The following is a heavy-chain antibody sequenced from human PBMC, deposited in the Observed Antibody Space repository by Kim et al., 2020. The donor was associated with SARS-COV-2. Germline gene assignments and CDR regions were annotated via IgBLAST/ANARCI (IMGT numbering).Heavy chain of an antibody. D-gene: IGHD6-13*01. J-gene: IGHJ4*02. CDR3: ARGKAAAGYYFDY. V-gene: IGHV4-34*01. CDR2: INHSGST. Sequence: SETLSLTCAVYGGSFSGYYWSWIRQPPGKGLEWIGEINHSGSTNYNPSLKSRVTISVDTSKNQFSLKLSSVTAADTAVYYCARGKAAAGYYFDYWGQGTL. CDR1: GGSFSGYY.